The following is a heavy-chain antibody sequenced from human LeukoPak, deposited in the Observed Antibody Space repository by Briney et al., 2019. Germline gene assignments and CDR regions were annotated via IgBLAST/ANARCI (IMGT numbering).Heavy chain of an antibody. Sequence: SETLSLTCTVSGGSISSYYWSWIRQPPGKGLEWIGYIYYSGSTNYNPSLKSRVTISVDMSKNQFSLKLSSVTAADTAVYYCARSTSLHLWKRVDYWGQGTLVTVSS. V-gene: IGHV4-59*12. D-gene: IGHD3-16*02. CDR3: ARSTSLHLWKRVDY. CDR1: GGSISSYY. J-gene: IGHJ4*02. CDR2: IYYSGST.